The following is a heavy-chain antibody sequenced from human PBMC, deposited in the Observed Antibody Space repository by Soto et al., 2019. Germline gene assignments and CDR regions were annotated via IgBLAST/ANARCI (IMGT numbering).Heavy chain of an antibody. CDR1: GGSISTYY. D-gene: IGHD2-2*01. CDR3: ARDHRYCSSTSCPGGLDV. V-gene: IGHV4-59*01. CDR2: IDYSGRT. Sequence: SETLSLTCTVSGGSISTYYWSWIRQPPGKGLEWIGYIDYSGRTNYSPSLKSLVTISIDTSQKQFSLKLSSVTAADTAVYYCARDHRYCSSTSCPGGLDVWGQGTTVTV. J-gene: IGHJ6*02.